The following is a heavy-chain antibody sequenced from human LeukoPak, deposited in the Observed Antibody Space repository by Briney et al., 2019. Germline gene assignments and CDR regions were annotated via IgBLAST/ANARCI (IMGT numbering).Heavy chain of an antibody. CDR3: AREGDIVVVPAAICHSFYYYYGMDV. D-gene: IGHD2-2*01. V-gene: IGHV1-18*01. CDR1: GYTFTSYG. J-gene: IGHJ6*02. Sequence: ASVKVSCKASGYTFTSYGISWVRQAPGQGLEWMGWISAYNGNTNYAQKLQGRVTMTTDTSTSTAYMELRSLRSDDTAVYYCAREGDIVVVPAAICHSFYYYYGMDVWGQGTTVTVSS. CDR2: ISAYNGNT.